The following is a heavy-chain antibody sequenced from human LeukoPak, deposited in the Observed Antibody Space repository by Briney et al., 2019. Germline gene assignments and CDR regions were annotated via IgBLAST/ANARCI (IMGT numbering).Heavy chain of an antibody. Sequence: PSETLPLTCTVSGGSISSSSYYWGWIRQPPGKGLEWIGSIYYSGSTYYNPSLKSRVTISVGTSKNQLSLKLSSVTAADTAVYYCARRPRAVAGAFDYWGQGTLVTVSS. D-gene: IGHD6-19*01. V-gene: IGHV4-39*01. J-gene: IGHJ4*02. CDR3: ARRPRAVAGAFDY. CDR1: GGSISSSSYY. CDR2: IYYSGST.